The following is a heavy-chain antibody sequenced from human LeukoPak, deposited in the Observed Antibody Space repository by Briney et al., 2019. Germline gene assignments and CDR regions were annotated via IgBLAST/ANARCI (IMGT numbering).Heavy chain of an antibody. CDR1: GVSMGSGGYY. D-gene: IGHD3-10*01. Sequence: SETLSLTCAVSGVSMGSGGYYWSWIRQPPGKGLEWIGYIYYSGSTNYNPSLKSRVTISVDTSKNQFSLKLSSVTAADTAVYYCARRKSGDLWFGELPYNWFDPWGQGTLVTVSS. J-gene: IGHJ5*02. CDR2: IYYSGST. V-gene: IGHV4-61*08. CDR3: ARRKSGDLWFGELPYNWFDP.